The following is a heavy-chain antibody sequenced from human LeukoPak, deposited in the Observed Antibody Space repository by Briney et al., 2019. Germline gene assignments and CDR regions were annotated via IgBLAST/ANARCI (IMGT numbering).Heavy chain of an antibody. V-gene: IGHV1-2*02. CDR2: INPNSGGT. Sequence: ASVKVSCKASGYTFTGYYMHWVRQAPGQGLEWMGWINPNSGGTNYAQKFQGRVTMTRDTSMSTAYMELSRLRSDDTAVYYCAREHDYSNYYGAFDVWGQGTMVTVSS. D-gene: IGHD4-11*01. CDR3: AREHDYSNYYGAFDV. CDR1: GYTFTGYY. J-gene: IGHJ3*01.